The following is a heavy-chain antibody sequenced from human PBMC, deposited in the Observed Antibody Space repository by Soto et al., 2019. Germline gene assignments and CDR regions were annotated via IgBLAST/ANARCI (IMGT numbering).Heavy chain of an antibody. CDR1: GYTFTSYD. D-gene: IGHD3-22*01. Sequence: QVQLVQSGAEVKKPGASVKVSCKASGYTFTSYDINWVRQATGQGLEWMGWMNPNSGNTGYAQKCQGRGNMTRNTSISTAYMELSSLRSEDTAVYYCARATRSYYYDSSGTGAFDYWGQGTLVTVSS. CDR3: ARATRSYYYDSSGTGAFDY. J-gene: IGHJ4*02. V-gene: IGHV1-8*01. CDR2: MNPNSGNT.